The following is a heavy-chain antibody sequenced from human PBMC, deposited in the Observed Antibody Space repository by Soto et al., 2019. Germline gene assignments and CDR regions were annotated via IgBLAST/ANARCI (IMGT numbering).Heavy chain of an antibody. Sequence: PGGSLRLSCAASGFTFSSYAMSWVRQAPGKGLEWVAAISCSGGSTYYADSVKGRFTISRDNSKNTLYLQMNSLRAEDTAVYYCARDTGPGFGVHSYYYYMDVWGKGTTVTVSS. D-gene: IGHD3-10*01. V-gene: IGHV3-23*01. CDR2: ISCSGGST. J-gene: IGHJ6*03. CDR3: ARDTGPGFGVHSYYYYMDV. CDR1: GFTFSSYA.